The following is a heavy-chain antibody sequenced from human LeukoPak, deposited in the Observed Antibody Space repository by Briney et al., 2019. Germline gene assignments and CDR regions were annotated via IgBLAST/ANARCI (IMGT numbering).Heavy chain of an antibody. V-gene: IGHV4-59*01. CDR2: IYYSGST. D-gene: IGHD3-3*01. CDR3: ARGYDFWSGCYSSYGMDV. CDR1: GGSISSYY. J-gene: IGHJ6*02. Sequence: SETLSLTCTVSGGSISSYYWSWIRQPPGKGLEWIGYIYYSGSTNYNPSLKSRVTISVDTSKNQFSLKLSSVTAADTAVYYRARGYDFWSGCYSSYGMDVWGQGTTVTVSS.